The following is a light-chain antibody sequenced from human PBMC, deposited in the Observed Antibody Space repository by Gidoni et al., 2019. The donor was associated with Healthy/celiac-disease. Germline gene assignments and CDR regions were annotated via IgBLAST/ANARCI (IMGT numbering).Light chain of an antibody. CDR3: QQYNSPWT. J-gene: IGKJ1*01. CDR1: QSISSW. Sequence: DIQMTQSPSTLSASVGDRVTITCRASQSISSWLAWYQQKPGKAPKLLIYKASSLESGVPSRFSGSGSGTEFTLTISSLQPDDFATYYCQQYNSPWTFAQVTKVEIK. V-gene: IGKV1-5*03. CDR2: KAS.